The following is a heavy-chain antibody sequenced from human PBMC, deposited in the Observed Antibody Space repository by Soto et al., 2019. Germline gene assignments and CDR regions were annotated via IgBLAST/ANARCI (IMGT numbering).Heavy chain of an antibody. Sequence: PSETLSLTCIVSGGSISSSSYYWGWIRQPPGKGLERIGSIYYSGSTYYNPPLKSRVTLSVDTSKNQCSLKLSSVTAADTAVYYCAGREEMGVYGMDVWDQGTTFTVSS. J-gene: IGHJ6*02. V-gene: IGHV4-39*01. CDR1: GGSISSSSYY. CDR3: AGREEMGVYGMDV. CDR2: IYYSGST.